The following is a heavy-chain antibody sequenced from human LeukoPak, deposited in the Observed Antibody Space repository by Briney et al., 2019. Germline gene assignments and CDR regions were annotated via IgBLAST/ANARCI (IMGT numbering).Heavy chain of an antibody. CDR1: GFTFSSYA. Sequence: AGGSLRLSCAASGFTFSSYAMSWVRQAPGKGLEWVSAISGSGGSTYYADSVKGRFTISRDNSKNTLYLQMNSLRAEATAVYYCAKGVVATTPVDNWGQGTLVTVSS. D-gene: IGHD5-12*01. CDR2: ISGSGGST. J-gene: IGHJ4*02. V-gene: IGHV3-23*01. CDR3: AKGVVATTPVDN.